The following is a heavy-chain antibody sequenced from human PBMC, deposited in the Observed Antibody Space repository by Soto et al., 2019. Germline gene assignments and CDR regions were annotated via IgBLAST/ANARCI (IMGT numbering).Heavy chain of an antibody. CDR3: ARGLGDYGDY. J-gene: IGHJ4*02. CDR1: GGSISSYY. CDR2: IYYSGST. V-gene: IGHV4-59*01. Sequence: SETLSLTCTVSGGSISSYYWSWIRQPPGKGLEWIGYIYYSGSTNYNPSLKSRVTISVDTSKNQFSLKLSSVTAADTAVYYCARGLGDYGDYWGQGTLVTVSS. D-gene: IGHD3-16*01.